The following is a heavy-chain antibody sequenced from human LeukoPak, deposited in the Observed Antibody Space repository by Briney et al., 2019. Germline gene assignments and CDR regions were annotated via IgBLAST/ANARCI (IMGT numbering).Heavy chain of an antibody. CDR3: AKDRAARGRGNYFYMDV. D-gene: IGHD2/OR15-2a*01. V-gene: IGHV3-43D*03. Sequence: GGSLRLSCAASGFTFDDYAMHWVRQASGKGLEWVSHITWDGGSTHYADSVEGRFTISRDNRENSLYLQMNSLRPEDTALYYCAKDRAARGRGNYFYMDVWGKGTTATDSS. CDR2: ITWDGGST. CDR1: GFTFDDYA. J-gene: IGHJ6*03.